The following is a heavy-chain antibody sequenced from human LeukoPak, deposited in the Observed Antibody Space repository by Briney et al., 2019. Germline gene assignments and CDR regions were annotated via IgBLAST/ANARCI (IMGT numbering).Heavy chain of an antibody. J-gene: IGHJ4*02. Sequence: PGGSLRLSCAASGFTFSNYAIHWVRQAPGKGLEWVAVISYDGSNKYYADSVKGRFTISRDNSKNTLYLQMNSLRAEDTAVYYCARDQKLVVAATRVDYWGQGTLVTVSS. CDR1: GFTFSNYA. V-gene: IGHV3-30*04. CDR2: ISYDGSNK. CDR3: ARDQKLVVAATRVDY. D-gene: IGHD2-15*01.